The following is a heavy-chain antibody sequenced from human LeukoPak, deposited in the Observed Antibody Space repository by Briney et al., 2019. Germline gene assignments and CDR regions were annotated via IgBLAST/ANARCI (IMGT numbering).Heavy chain of an antibody. CDR1: GFTFSTCA. CDR3: AKDRIRGNSR. V-gene: IGHV3-23*01. J-gene: IGHJ4*02. Sequence: GGSLRLSCAASGFTFSTCAMSWVRQAPGKGLEWVSSISETGGGTYYADSVRGRFTISRDNSKNTVYLQMNSLRAEDAAVYYCAKDRIRGNSRWGQGTLVTVSS. D-gene: IGHD3-16*01. CDR2: ISETGGGT.